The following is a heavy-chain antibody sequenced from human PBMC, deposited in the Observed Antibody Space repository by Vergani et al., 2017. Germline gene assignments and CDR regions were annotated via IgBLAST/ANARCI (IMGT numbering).Heavy chain of an antibody. CDR1: GYTFFNYG. CDR3: ARDGTYYYGSGSFYLFDY. Sequence: QVQLVQSGPEVKRPGASVKVSCKTSGYTFFNYGFNWIRRAPGQGFEWLGWIRADTGDTKYSESLQDRVTLTTDSSTTTAYMELRSLKSDDTAVYYCARDGTYYYGSGSFYLFDYWGQGTLVTVSS. J-gene: IGHJ4*02. D-gene: IGHD3-10*01. CDR2: IRADTGDT. V-gene: IGHV1-18*04.